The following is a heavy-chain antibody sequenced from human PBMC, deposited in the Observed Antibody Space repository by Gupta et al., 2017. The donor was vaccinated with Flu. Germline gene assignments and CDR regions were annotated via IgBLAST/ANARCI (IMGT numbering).Heavy chain of an antibody. CDR2: ISVYNGNI. Sequence: QVQLVQSGAEVKKPGASVKVSCKASGYTFSLFGINWVRQAPGQGLEWMGWISVYNGNIKYAQKFQGRVTMTTDTSTDTAYMELRSLRSDDTAVYFCTRDRGLRHLVSSKFFFYDNWGQGTLVTVSP. V-gene: IGHV1-18*04. CDR3: TRDRGLRHLVSSKFFFYDN. D-gene: IGHD3-9*01. CDR1: GYTFSLFG. J-gene: IGHJ4*02.